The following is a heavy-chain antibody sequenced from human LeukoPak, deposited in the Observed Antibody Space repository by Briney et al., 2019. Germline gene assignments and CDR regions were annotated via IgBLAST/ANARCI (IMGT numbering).Heavy chain of an antibody. D-gene: IGHD2-2*01. V-gene: IGHV4-4*02. J-gene: IGHJ4*02. Sequence: SGTLSLSRGVSGGSIAITATWRWGRQAPGKGLEWIGEISHGGTTNYNPSLRRRVAMSLDRANHHFSLSLTSVTAADTAVYYCARESRPVCPFAYWGQRVLVTVSS. CDR1: GGSIAITAT. CDR3: ARESRPVCPFAY. CDR2: ISHGGTT.